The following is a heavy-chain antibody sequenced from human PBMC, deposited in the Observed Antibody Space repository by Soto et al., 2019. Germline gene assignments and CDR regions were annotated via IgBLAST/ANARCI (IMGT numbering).Heavy chain of an antibody. CDR2: ISSSSSYI. J-gene: IGHJ4*02. CDR3: ARDRAAAGLFDY. D-gene: IGHD6-13*01. Sequence: EVQLVEAGGGLVKPGGSLRLSCAASGVTFSSYSMNWVRQAPGKGLEWVSSISSSSSYIYYADSVKGRFTISRDNAKNSLYLQMNSLRAEDTAVYYCARDRAAAGLFDYWGQGTLVTVSS. CDR1: GVTFSSYS. V-gene: IGHV3-21*01.